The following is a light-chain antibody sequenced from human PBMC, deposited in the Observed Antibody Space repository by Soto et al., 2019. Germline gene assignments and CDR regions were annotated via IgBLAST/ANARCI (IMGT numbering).Light chain of an antibody. Sequence: VLTPSPGSVSLSPGERATLSCRASQSVSRSYLAWYQQKPGQAPRLLIYDASNRATGIPARFSGSGSGTDFTLSISSLEPEDFAVYYCQQRSNWPPTFGQGTRLEIK. CDR2: DAS. J-gene: IGKJ5*01. CDR3: QQRSNWPPT. CDR1: QSVSRSY. V-gene: IGKV3-11*01.